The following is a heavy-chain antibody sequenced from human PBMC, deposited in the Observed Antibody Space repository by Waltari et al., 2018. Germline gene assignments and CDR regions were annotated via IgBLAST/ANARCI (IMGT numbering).Heavy chain of an antibody. CDR3: ARTSYCYYDSSGYHEGGDRHYFDY. V-gene: IGHV2-70*01. J-gene: IGHJ4*02. CDR2: IDWDDDK. D-gene: IGHD3-22*01. CDR1: GFSLRTSGMG. Sequence: QVTLRESGPALVKPTQTLTLTCTFSGFSLRTSGMGGSWIRQPPGKALGWLALIDWDDDKYYSTSLKTRLTISKDTSKNQVVLTMTNMDPVDTATYYCARTSYCYYDSSGYHEGGDRHYFDYWGQGTLVTVSS.